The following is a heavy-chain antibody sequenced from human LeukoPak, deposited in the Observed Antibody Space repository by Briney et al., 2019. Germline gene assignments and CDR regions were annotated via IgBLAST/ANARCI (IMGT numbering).Heavy chain of an antibody. Sequence: GGSLRLSCAASAFALSPYNMNWVRQAPGKGLEWISYISSSSSSIYYADSVKGRFTISRDNARNSLYLEMNSLRAEDTAVYYCARGGFHPDYWGQGTLVTVSS. CDR2: ISSSSSSI. CDR3: ARGGFHPDY. J-gene: IGHJ4*02. CDR1: AFALSPYN. V-gene: IGHV3-48*01.